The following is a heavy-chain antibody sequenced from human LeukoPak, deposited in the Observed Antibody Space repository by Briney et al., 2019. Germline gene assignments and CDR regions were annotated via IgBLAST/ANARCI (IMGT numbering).Heavy chain of an antibody. CDR3: TRQASGGFGELPTGGY. CDR2: IWYGGSNK. J-gene: IGHJ4*02. D-gene: IGHD3-10*01. Sequence: GGSLRLSCAASGFTFSSYGMHWVRQAPGKGLEWVAVIWYGGSNKYYADSVKGRFTISRDNSKNTLYLQMNSLRAEDTAVYYCTRQASGGFGELPTGGYWGQGTLVTVSS. CDR1: GFTFSSYG. V-gene: IGHV3-33*08.